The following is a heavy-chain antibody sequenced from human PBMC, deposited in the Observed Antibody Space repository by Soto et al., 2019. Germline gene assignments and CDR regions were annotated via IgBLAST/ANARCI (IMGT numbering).Heavy chain of an antibody. CDR1: GGSISSYY. CDR3: ARGRGAAMAQFDY. CDR2: IYYSVST. J-gene: IGHJ4*02. D-gene: IGHD5-18*01. V-gene: IGHV4-59*01. Sequence: SETLSLTCTVSGGSISSYYWSWIRQPPGKGLEWIGYIYYSVSTNYNPSLKSRVTISVDTSKNQFSLKLSSVTAADTAVYYCARGRGAAMAQFDYWGQGTLVTVSS.